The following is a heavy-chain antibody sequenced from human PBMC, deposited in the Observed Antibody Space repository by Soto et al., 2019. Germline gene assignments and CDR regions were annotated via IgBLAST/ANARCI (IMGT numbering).Heavy chain of an antibody. J-gene: IGHJ4*02. Sequence: VQLVESGGALVQPGGSLRLSCATSGFTFTHYWMNWVRQAPGKGLEWVANINIDGTEKYYVDSVKGRFTISRDNAKNSLYLQMDSLRDEDMAVYYCARNRGWEMLDYWGQGTLVTVSS. D-gene: IGHD6-19*01. V-gene: IGHV3-7*01. CDR3: ARNRGWEMLDY. CDR2: INIDGTEK. CDR1: GFTFTHYW.